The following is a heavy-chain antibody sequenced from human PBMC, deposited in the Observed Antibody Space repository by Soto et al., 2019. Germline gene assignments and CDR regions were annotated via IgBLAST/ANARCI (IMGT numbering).Heavy chain of an antibody. CDR1: GFTVSDNY. CDR3: ARGYPTGGNGLDV. Sequence: GGSLRLSCAASGFTVSDNYMNWVRQAPGKGLEWVSVIYSGGSTYYTDSVKGRFTISRDNSKNTLYLQMNSLRAEDTAVYYCARGYPTGGNGLDVWGQGTTVTVSS. V-gene: IGHV3-53*01. J-gene: IGHJ6*02. CDR2: IYSGGST. D-gene: IGHD2-15*01.